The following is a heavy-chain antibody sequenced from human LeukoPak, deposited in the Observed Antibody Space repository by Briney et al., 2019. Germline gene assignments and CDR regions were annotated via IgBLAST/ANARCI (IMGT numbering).Heavy chain of an antibody. CDR2: IYVSGST. V-gene: IGHV4-59*08. Sequence: PSETLSLTCTVSGGSISSYYWSWIRQPPGKGLEWFGYIYVSGSTNYNPSLNSRVTISVDTSKNQFSLKLNSVTAADTAVYYCARHARITIFEGWFDPWGQGTLVTVSS. D-gene: IGHD3-3*01. CDR3: ARHARITIFEGWFDP. CDR1: GGSISSYY. J-gene: IGHJ5*02.